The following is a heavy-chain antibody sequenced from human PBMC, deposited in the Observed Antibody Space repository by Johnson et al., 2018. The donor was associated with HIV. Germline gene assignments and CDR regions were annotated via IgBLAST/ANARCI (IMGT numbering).Heavy chain of an antibody. CDR2: INWNGGST. J-gene: IGHJ3*02. CDR1: GFTFDDYG. CDR3: ARGYDFWSGYYTEAFDI. V-gene: IGHV3-20*04. Sequence: VQLVESGGGLVQPGGSLRLSCAASGFTFDDYGMSWVRQAPGKGLEWVSGINWNGGSTGYADSVKGRFTISRDNAKNSLYLQMNSLRAEDTAVFYCARGYDFWSGYYTEAFDIWGQGTMVTVSS. D-gene: IGHD3-3*01.